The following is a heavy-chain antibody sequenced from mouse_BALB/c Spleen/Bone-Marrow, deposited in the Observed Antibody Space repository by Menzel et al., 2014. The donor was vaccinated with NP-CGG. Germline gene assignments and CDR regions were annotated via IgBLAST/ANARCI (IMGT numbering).Heavy chain of an antibody. D-gene: IGHD2-2*01. CDR3: AARLSHLAMDY. CDR1: GYTFTNYW. J-gene: IGHJ4*01. V-gene: IGHV1S81*02. CDR2: INPSNGRT. Sequence: QVQLKQSGAELVKPGASLKLSCKASGYTFTNYWIHWVKQRPGQGLEWIGEINPSNGRTNYNENFKTKATLTVDKSSSTAYMQLSSLTSEDSAVNYCAARLSHLAMDYWGQGTSVTVSS.